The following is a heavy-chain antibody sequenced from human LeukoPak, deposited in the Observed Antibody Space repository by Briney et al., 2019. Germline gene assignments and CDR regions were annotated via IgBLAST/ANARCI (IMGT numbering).Heavy chain of an antibody. D-gene: IGHD2-8*01. CDR1: GFTFSSYG. CDR2: IYYSGST. V-gene: IGHV4-39*07. Sequence: GSLRLSCAASGFTFSSYGMHWVRQPPGKGLEWIGSIYYSGSTYYNPSLKSRVTISVDTPKNQFSLKLSSVTAADTAVYYCAREPLNWNGECYNQGFDYWGQGTLVTVSS. CDR3: AREPLNWNGECYNQGFDY. J-gene: IGHJ4*02.